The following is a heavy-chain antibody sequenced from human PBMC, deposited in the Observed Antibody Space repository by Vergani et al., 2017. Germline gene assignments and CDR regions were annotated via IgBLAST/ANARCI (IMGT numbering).Heavy chain of an antibody. J-gene: IGHJ6*03. V-gene: IGHV4-34*01. CDR2: IDHTGRP. CDR3: ARVNTETNGHLYYYYYMDV. CDR1: GGSFTSYH. D-gene: IGHD4-11*01. Sequence: QVQLQQWGGGLLKPSETLSLTCVVNGGSFTSYHWTWIRQSPGEGLEWVGDIDHTGRPDYNPSLKSRLIMSVDKSRNQFSLTLNSVTATDTAIYFCARVNTETNGHLYYYYYMDVWGQGTAVTVS.